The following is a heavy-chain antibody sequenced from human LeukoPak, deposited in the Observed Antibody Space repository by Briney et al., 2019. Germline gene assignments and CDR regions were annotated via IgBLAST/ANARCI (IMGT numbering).Heavy chain of an antibody. J-gene: IGHJ2*01. D-gene: IGHD3-22*01. CDR2: INPIEST. V-gene: IGHV4-34*01. CDR1: GGSFSGYY. CDR3: ARHYYDSSDYYHDLFDL. Sequence: SETLSLTCAVYGGSFSGYYWSWIRQSPGKGLEWIGEINPIESTNYNPSLKSRVTISVDTSKNQFSLKLSSLTAADTAVYYCARHYYDSSDYYHDLFDLWGRGTLVTVSS.